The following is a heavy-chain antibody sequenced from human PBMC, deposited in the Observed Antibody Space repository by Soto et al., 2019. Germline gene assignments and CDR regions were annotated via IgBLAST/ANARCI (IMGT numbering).Heavy chain of an antibody. Sequence: QVQLVESGGGVVQPGRSLRLSCAASGFTFSSDGMHWVRQSPGKGLEWGAVLSYDGSNKYYSDSVKGRFTISRDNSKNTLYRKMNSLRSEDTAVYYCAKGPPYVFRFLEKLLSCWGQGTLVTVSS. D-gene: IGHD3-3*01. CDR2: LSYDGSNK. V-gene: IGHV3-30*18. CDR1: GFTFSSDG. J-gene: IGHJ4*02. CDR3: AKGPPYVFRFLEKLLSC.